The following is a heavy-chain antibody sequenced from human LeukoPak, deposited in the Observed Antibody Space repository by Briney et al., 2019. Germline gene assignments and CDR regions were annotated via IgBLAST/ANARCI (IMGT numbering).Heavy chain of an antibody. CDR2: ITSGGKYI. CDR3: ARDGLWYFDL. Sequence: PGGSLRLSCAASGFTFSTHSINWVRQAPGKGLEWVSSITSGGKYIYDADSVKGRFTISRDNAENSVNLQMNSLRDEDTAVYSCARDGLWYFDLWGRGTLVTVSS. V-gene: IGHV3-21*01. CDR1: GFTFSTHS. J-gene: IGHJ2*01.